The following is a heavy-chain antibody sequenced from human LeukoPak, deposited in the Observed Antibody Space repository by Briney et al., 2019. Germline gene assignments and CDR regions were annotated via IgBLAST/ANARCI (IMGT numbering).Heavy chain of an antibody. CDR3: ARRYYDFWSGYYIDY. V-gene: IGHV5-51*01. J-gene: IGHJ4*02. D-gene: IGHD3-3*01. Sequence: GESLKISCKGSGYSFTSYWIGWVRQMPGKGLEWMGIIYPGDSDTRYSPPFQGQVTISADESISTAYLQWSSLKASDTAMYYCARRYYDFWSGYYIDYWGQGTLVTVSS. CDR1: GYSFTSYW. CDR2: IYPGDSDT.